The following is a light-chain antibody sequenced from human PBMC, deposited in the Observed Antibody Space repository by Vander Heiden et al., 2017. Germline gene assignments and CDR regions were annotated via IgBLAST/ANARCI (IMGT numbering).Light chain of an antibody. Sequence: EIVLTQPPDTLSLSPGERATLSFRASQNVNSNFLAWYQQKPGQAPRLLMSCASSSATGVPDTFRGRGPATDFTLIISIMESEARAVSFSQQDGTSPVTFGQGTRLELK. J-gene: IGKJ5*01. CDR3: QQDGTSPVT. CDR2: CAS. CDR1: QNVNSNF. V-gene: IGKV3-20*01.